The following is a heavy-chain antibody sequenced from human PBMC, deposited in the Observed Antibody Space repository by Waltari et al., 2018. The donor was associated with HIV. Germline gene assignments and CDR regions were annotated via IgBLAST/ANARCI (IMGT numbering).Heavy chain of an antibody. J-gene: IGHJ4*02. CDR2: IYTSGST. D-gene: IGHD3-3*01. Sequence: QVQLQESGPGLVKPSQTLSLTCTVSGSSISSGSYCWSWIRQPAGKGLEWIGRIYTSGSTTYNPSLKSRVTISVDTSKNQFSLKLSSVTAADTAMYYCAGQYYDFWSSPEDYWGQGTLVTVSS. V-gene: IGHV4-61*02. CDR1: GSSISSGSYC. CDR3: AGQYYDFWSSPEDY.